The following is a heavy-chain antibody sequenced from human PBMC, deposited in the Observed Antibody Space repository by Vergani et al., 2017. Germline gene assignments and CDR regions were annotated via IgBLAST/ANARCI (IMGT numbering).Heavy chain of an antibody. J-gene: IGHJ6*02. CDR3: AKVLSYYDSSGPDV. CDR2: ISGSGSST. V-gene: IGHV3-23*01. D-gene: IGHD3-22*01. CDR1: GFTFSSYA. Sequence: EVQLLESGGGLVQPGGSLRLSCAASGFTFSSYAMSWVRQAPVKGLEWVSAISGSGSSTYYADSVKGRFTISRDNSKNTLYLQMNSLRAEDTAVYYCAKVLSYYDSSGPDVWGQGTTVTVSS.